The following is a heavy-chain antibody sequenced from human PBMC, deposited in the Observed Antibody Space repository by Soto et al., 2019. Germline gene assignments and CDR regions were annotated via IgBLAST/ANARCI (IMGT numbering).Heavy chain of an antibody. V-gene: IGHV4-4*07. J-gene: IGHJ3*02. Sequence: PSETLSLTCTVSGGSISTYYWNWIRQSAGKGLEWIGRVYISGSTNYHPSLKSRVAMSVDTSNNQFSLKVTSVTAADTAVYYCARGGRDGFDIWGQGTTVPVSS. CDR3: ARGGRDGFDI. CDR1: GGSISTYY. CDR2: VYISGST.